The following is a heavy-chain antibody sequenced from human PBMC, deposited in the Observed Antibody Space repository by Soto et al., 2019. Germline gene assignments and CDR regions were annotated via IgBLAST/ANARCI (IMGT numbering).Heavy chain of an antibody. Sequence: EVQLVESGGGLIQPGGSLRLSCAASGFTVSSNYMSWVRQAPGKGLEWVSVIYSGGSTYYADSVKGRFTISRVNSKNTLYLQMNSLRAEDTAVYYCARKDREGTGYFDYWGQGTLVTVSS. CDR1: GFTVSSNY. CDR2: IYSGGST. D-gene: IGHD1-1*01. CDR3: ARKDREGTGYFDY. J-gene: IGHJ4*02. V-gene: IGHV3-53*01.